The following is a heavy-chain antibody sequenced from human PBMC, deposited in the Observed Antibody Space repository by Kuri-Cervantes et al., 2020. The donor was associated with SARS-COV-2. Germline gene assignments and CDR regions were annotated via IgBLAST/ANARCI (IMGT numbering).Heavy chain of an antibody. CDR2: TYYRSKWYN. CDR3: ARAMYYYDSSGYYINYYGMDV. J-gene: IGHJ6*02. V-gene: IGHV6-1*01. CDR1: GDSVSSNSAA. D-gene: IGHD3-22*01. Sequence: SETLSLTCAISGDSVSSNSAAWNWIRQSPSRGPEWRGRTYYRSKWYNDYAVSVKSRITINPDTSKNQFSLQLNSVTPEDTAVYYCARAMYYYDSSGYYINYYGMDVWGQGTTVTVSS.